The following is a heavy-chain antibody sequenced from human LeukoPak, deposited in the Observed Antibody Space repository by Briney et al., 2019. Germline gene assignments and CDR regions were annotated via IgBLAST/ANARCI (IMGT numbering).Heavy chain of an antibody. J-gene: IGHJ4*02. D-gene: IGHD6-13*01. V-gene: IGHV3-53*01. CDR1: GFTVRSNY. Sequence: GGSLRLSCAASGFTVRSNYMSWVRQAPGKGLEWVSIIYSGGSTYYADSVKGRFTISRDNSKNTLFLQMNSLRAEDTAVYYCARVASSWQFDYWGQGTLVTVSS. CDR3: ARVASSWQFDY. CDR2: IYSGGST.